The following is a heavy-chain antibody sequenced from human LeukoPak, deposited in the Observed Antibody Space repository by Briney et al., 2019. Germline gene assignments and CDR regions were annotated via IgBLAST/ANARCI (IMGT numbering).Heavy chain of an antibody. D-gene: IGHD1-1*01. J-gene: IGHJ4*02. V-gene: IGHV3-30*02. CDR3: ARAKLDNFDY. Sequence: GGSLRLSCAASGFSSSWYGIHWVRQAPGKGLEWVTFIQTDGNSKYYANSVRGRFTITRDNSKNTVSLQMNSLRAEDTAVYYCARAKLDNFDYWGQGTLVTVSS. CDR1: GFSSSWYG. CDR2: IQTDGNSK.